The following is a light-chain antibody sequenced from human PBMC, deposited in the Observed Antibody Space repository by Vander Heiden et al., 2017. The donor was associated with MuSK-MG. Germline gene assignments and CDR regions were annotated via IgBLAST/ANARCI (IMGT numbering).Light chain of an antibody. CDR2: AAS. Sequence: DIQMTQSPSSLSASVGDRVTITCRASQSISSYLNWYQQKPGKAPKLLIYAASSLQSGVPSRFSGSGSGTDFTLTISSLKPEDFATYYCQQSYSTPLTFGPGTKVXIK. J-gene: IGKJ3*01. V-gene: IGKV1-39*01. CDR1: QSISSY. CDR3: QQSYSTPLT.